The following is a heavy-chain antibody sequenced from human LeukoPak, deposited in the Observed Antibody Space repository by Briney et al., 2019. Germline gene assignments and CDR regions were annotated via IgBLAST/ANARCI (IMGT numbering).Heavy chain of an antibody. CDR3: AKEPPRAYYYDSSGGY. CDR1: GGSISNSNYY. J-gene: IGHJ4*02. Sequence: KTSETLSLTCTVSGGSISNSNYYWGWIRQPPGKGLEWIGNIYYSGSTYYNPSLRSRVTISVDTSKNQFSLKLSSVTAADTAVYYCAKEPPRAYYYDSSGGYWGQGTLVTVSS. D-gene: IGHD3-22*01. CDR2: IYYSGST. V-gene: IGHV4-39*02.